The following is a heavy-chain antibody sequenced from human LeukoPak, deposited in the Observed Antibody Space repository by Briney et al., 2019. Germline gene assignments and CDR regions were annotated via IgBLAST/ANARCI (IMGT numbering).Heavy chain of an antibody. CDR1: GFTFDAYA. D-gene: IGHD3-3*01. Sequence: GGSLRLSCAASGFTFDAYAMHWVRQAPGKGLEWVSGISWNSGSIGYADSVKGRFTISRDNAKNSLYLQMNSLRAEDTALYYCAKTAPKATYYDFWSGYFPYYFDYWGQGTLVTVSS. J-gene: IGHJ4*02. V-gene: IGHV3-9*01. CDR3: AKTAPKATYYDFWSGYFPYYFDY. CDR2: ISWNSGSI.